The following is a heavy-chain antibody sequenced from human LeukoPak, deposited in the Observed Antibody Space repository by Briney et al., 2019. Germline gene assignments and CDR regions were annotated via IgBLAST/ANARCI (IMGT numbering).Heavy chain of an antibody. CDR2: ISGSGGST. CDR1: GFTFSSYA. V-gene: IGHV3-23*01. Sequence: GGSLRLSCAASGFTFSSYAMSWVRQAPGKGLEWVSAISGSGGSTYYADSVKGRLTISRDNSKNTLYLQMNSLRAEDTAVYYCAKESVVRRWLPYFDYWGQGTLVTVSS. J-gene: IGHJ4*02. D-gene: IGHD5-24*01. CDR3: AKESVVRRWLPYFDY.